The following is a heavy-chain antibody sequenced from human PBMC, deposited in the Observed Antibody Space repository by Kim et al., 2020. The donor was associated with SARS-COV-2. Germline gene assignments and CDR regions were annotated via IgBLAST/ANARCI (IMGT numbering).Heavy chain of an antibody. D-gene: IGHD5-12*01. CDR1: GFIFNDYG. Sequence: GGSLRLSCAASGFIFNDYGMHWVRQVPGKGLEWVAFIWPDGINKYYADSVKGRFTISRDNSKNTLYLQMSSLRDEDTAVYYCARDEGSGSGSKLFYYYGMAVWGQGTTVTVSS. J-gene: IGHJ6*02. CDR3: ARDEGSGSGSKLFYYYGMAV. V-gene: IGHV3-33*01. CDR2: IWPDGINK.